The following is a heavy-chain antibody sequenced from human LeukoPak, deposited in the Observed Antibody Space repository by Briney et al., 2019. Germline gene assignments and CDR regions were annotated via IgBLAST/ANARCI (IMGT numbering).Heavy chain of an antibody. CDR2: MNPNSGNT. D-gene: IGHD2-8*01. J-gene: IGHJ4*02. CDR3: ARVCGNGVCYIGEPKFDY. CDR1: GYTFTSYD. Sequence: ASVKVSCKASGYTFTSYDINWVRQATGQGLEWMGWMNPNSGNTGYAQKFQGRVTMTRNASISTAYMELSSLRSEDTAVYYCARVCGNGVCYIGEPKFDYWGQGTLVTVSS. V-gene: IGHV1-8*01.